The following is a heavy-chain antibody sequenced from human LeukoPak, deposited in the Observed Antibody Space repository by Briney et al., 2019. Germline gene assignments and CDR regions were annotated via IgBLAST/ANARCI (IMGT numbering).Heavy chain of an antibody. CDR3: ARASTSGRAFDY. CDR1: GGSVSSGSYY. V-gene: IGHV4-61*01. Sequence: PSETLSLTCTVSGGSVSSGSYYWSWIRQPPGKGLEWIGYIYYSGSTNYNPSLKSRLTMSVDTSKNQFSLNLNSVTAADTAVYYCARASTSGRAFDYWGQGTLVTVSS. CDR2: IYYSGST. D-gene: IGHD2-2*01. J-gene: IGHJ4*02.